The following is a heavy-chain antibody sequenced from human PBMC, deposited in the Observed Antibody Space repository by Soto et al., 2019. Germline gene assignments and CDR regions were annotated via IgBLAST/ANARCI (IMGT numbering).Heavy chain of an antibody. CDR3: AKNGQPPYYYYGMDV. V-gene: IGHV1-18*01. CDR2: VSGYNGDT. Sequence: QGQLVQSGPEVKKPGASVKVSCKASGYTFSRYGISWVRQAPGQGLEWMGWVSGYNGDTKYAQKVQGRVTMTIDTSTYTAYMELRSLTSDDTGIYYCAKNGQPPYYYYGMDVWGQGTTVTVSS. D-gene: IGHD2-8*01. J-gene: IGHJ6*02. CDR1: GYTFSRYG.